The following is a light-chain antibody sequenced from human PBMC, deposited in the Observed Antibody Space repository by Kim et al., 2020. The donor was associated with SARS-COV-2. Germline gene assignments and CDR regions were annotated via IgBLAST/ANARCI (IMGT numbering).Light chain of an antibody. CDR2: KAS. V-gene: IGKV1-5*03. CDR3: QQYKSDSYT. J-gene: IGKJ2*01. CDR1: QGISNC. Sequence: DIQMTQSPSPRSASVGDRVTITCRASQGISNCLAWYQQKPGKAPKLLLYKASTLERGVPSRFSGSGSGTEFTLTINSLQPDDVATYYCQQYKSDSYTFGQGTKLEI.